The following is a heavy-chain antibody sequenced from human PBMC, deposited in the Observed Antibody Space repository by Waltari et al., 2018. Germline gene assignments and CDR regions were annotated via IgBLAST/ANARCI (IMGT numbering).Heavy chain of an antibody. CDR2: INPNTGNP. Sequence: QVQLVQSGSELKKPGASVNVSCKASGYTFTSYAMNLVRPAPGHGLKWMGGINPNTGNPTYAQCFTGRFVSSLDTSVSTAYLQISSLKAEDTAVYYCARVVVRRNYYYDSSGPTGLDYWGQGTLVTVSS. CDR1: GYTFTSYA. D-gene: IGHD3-22*01. CDR3: ARVVVRRNYYYDSSGPTGLDY. V-gene: IGHV7-4-1*02. J-gene: IGHJ4*02.